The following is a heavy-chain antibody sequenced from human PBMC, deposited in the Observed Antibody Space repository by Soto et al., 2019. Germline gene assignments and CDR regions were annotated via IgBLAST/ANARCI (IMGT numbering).Heavy chain of an antibody. V-gene: IGHV4-34*01. CDR2: INHSGST. J-gene: IGHJ4*02. D-gene: IGHD3-3*01. CDR3: ARGRPRITIFGVVTASATGIDY. CDR1: GGSFSGYY. Sequence: SETLSLTCAVYGGSFSGYYWSWIRQPPGKGLEWIGEINHSGSTNYNPSLKSRVTISVDTSKNQFSRKLSSVTAADTAVYYCARGRPRITIFGVVTASATGIDYWGQGTLVTVSS.